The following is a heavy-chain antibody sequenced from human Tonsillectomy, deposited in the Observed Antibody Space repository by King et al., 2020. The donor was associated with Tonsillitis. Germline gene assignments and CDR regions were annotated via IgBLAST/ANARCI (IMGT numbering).Heavy chain of an antibody. V-gene: IGHV1-2*04. J-gene: IGHJ3*02. D-gene: IGHD3-10*01. CDR2: ISPNSGGT. CDR1: GYTFTGYH. Sequence: VQLVESGAEVKKPGASVKVSCKASGYTFTGYHMHWVRQARGQGLEWMGWISPNSGGTNYAQMFQGWVTMTRDTSITTAYMELSGLRSDDTAVYYCAKIGTAYGAFDIWGQGTMVTVSS. CDR3: AKIGTAYGAFDI.